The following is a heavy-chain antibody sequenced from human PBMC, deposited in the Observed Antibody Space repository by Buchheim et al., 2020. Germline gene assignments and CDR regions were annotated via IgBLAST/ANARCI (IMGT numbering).Heavy chain of an antibody. Sequence: QVQLQESGPGLVKPSETLSLTCTVSGGSISSYYWSWIRQPPGKGLEWIGYIYYRGSTNYNPSLKSRVTISVDTSKNQYSLKLSSVTAADTAVYYCARGSIVTGNFDYWGQGTL. CDR3: ARGSIVTGNFDY. V-gene: IGHV4-59*01. CDR2: IYYRGST. J-gene: IGHJ4*02. CDR1: GGSISSYY. D-gene: IGHD1-20*01.